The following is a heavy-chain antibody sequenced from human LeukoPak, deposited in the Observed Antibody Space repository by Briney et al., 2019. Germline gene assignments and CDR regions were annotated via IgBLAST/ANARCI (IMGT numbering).Heavy chain of an antibody. D-gene: IGHD6-6*01. Sequence: SETLSLTCTVSGYSISSGYYWGWIRQPPGKGLEWIGSIYHSGSTYYNPSLKSRVTISVDTSKNQFSLKLSSVTAADAAVYCCARDPAIEIAARGAFDIWGQGTMVTVSS. CDR3: ARDPAIEIAARGAFDI. J-gene: IGHJ3*02. V-gene: IGHV4-38-2*02. CDR1: GYSISSGYY. CDR2: IYHSGST.